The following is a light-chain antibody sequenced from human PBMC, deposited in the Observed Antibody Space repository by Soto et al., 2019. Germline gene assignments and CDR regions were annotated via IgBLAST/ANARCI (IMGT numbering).Light chain of an antibody. CDR3: QQNFSPFVT. J-gene: IGKJ4*01. CDR2: SAS. V-gene: IGKV1-39*01. Sequence: DIQMTQSPPSLSASVGDRVTITCRASETITDFLNWCQLKPGKAPKLLIYSASNLQPGVPSRFSGSGYGTDFTLTLSGLQHEDSATYYCQQNFSPFVTFGAGTKVEV. CDR1: ETITDF.